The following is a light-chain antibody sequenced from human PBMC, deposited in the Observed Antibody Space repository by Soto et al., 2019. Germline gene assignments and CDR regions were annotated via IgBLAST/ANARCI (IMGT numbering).Light chain of an antibody. CDR2: GAS. Sequence: EIVLTQSAATLSLSLGERATLSCRASQTVGGRYLAWFQQKPGQTPRLLNYGASTRPAGVPDRFSGSGSGTDCSLTINRLETEDFAVYYCLQYVSSPWTFGQGTKVEV. CDR1: QTVGGRY. J-gene: IGKJ1*01. V-gene: IGKV3-20*01. CDR3: LQYVSSPWT.